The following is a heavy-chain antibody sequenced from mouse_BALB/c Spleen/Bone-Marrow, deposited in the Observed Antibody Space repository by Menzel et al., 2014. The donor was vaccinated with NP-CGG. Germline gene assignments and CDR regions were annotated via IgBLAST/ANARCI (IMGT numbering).Heavy chain of an antibody. CDR3: VGYPFAY. J-gene: IGHJ3*01. CDR2: IRRESNNYAT. Sequence: EVQLQESGGGLVQPKGSLRLSCVAPGFTFNANAMHWVRQAPGKGLEWVARIRRESNNYATYYADSVKDRFTISRDDSQSMLYLQMNNLKTEDTAMYYCVGYPFAYWGQGTLVTVSA. V-gene: IGHV10S3*01. CDR1: GFTFNANA. D-gene: IGHD2-2*01.